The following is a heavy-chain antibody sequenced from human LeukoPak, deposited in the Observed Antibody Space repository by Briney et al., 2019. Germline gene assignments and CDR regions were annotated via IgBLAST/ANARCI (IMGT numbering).Heavy chain of an antibody. V-gene: IGHV3-23*01. J-gene: IGHJ4*02. D-gene: IGHD2-21*01. CDR2: ISGSGGST. Sequence: GSLRLSCAASGFTFSSSAMSWVRQAPGEGLEWVSAISGSGGSTYYADSVKGRFTISRDNSKNTLYLQMNSLRAEDTAVYYCGGVVPDLGACDYWGQGTLVTASS. CDR3: GGVVPDLGACDY. CDR1: GFTFSSSA.